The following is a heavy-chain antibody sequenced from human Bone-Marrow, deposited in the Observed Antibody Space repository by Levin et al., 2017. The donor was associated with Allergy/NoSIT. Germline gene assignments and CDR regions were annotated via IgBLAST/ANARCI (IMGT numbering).Heavy chain of an antibody. D-gene: IGHD6-6*01. Sequence: GESLKISCTASGFTFGDYAMSWFRQAPGKGLEWVAFLRSIRHGGTSEYAASVKGRFTISRDDSKSIAYLQMNSLKIEDTAMYYCTRDIAARHWFDPWGQGTQVTVSS. CDR1: GFTFGDYA. V-gene: IGHV3-49*03. CDR2: LRSIRHGGTS. J-gene: IGHJ5*02. CDR3: TRDIAARHWFDP.